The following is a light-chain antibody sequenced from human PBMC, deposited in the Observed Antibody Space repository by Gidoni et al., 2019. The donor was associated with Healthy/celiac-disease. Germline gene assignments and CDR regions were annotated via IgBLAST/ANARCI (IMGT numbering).Light chain of an antibody. CDR3: QQYYSYPWS. J-gene: IGKJ1*01. CDR1: QGISSY. CDR2: AAS. Sequence: ALRMTQSPSSLSASTGDRVTITCRASQGISSYLAWYQQKPGKAPKLLIYAASTLQSGVPSRFSGSGSGTDFTLTISCLQSEDFATYYCQQYYSYPWSFXQXTKVEIK. V-gene: IGKV1-8*01.